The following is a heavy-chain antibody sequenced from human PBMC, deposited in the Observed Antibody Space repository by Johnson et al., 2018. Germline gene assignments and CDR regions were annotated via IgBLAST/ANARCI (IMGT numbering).Heavy chain of an antibody. CDR2: ISYDGRNK. J-gene: IGHJ3*01. V-gene: IGHV3-30*03. Sequence: QVQLVESGGGVVQPGRSLRLSCGASGFTFSNFGMHWVRQAPGKGLEWVADISYDGRNKNYADSVKGRFAISRDNAKTSLYLQRDSLRAEDTAVYYCTRGLYEAWGQGTMVTVSS. CDR1: GFTFSNFG. CDR3: TRGLYEA. D-gene: IGHD3-10*01.